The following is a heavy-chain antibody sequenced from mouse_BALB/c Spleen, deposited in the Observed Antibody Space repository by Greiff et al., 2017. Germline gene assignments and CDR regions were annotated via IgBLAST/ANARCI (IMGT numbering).Heavy chain of an antibody. Sequence: DVQLQESGGGLVQPGGSMKLSCVASGFTFSSYWMSWVRQSPEKGLEWVAEIRLKSDNYATHYAESVKGKFTISRDDSKSRLYLQMNSLRAEDTGIYYCTPSTMITTFAYWGQGTLVTVSA. CDR1: GFTFSSYW. D-gene: IGHD2-4*01. V-gene: IGHV6-6*02. J-gene: IGHJ3*01. CDR2: IRLKSDNYAT. CDR3: TPSTMITTFAY.